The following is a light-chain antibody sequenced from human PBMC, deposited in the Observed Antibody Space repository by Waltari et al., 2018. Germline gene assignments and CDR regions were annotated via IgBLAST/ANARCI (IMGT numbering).Light chain of an antibody. V-gene: IGKV3-20*01. CDR2: GAS. J-gene: IGKJ1*01. CDR1: QSVGRS. Sequence: EIVLTQSPGTLSLSPGERATLSCWASQSVGRSLAWYQQKRGQAPRLLTYGASTRATGIPDRFSGSGSGTDFSLTISRLEPEDFAVYYCQHYVRLPVTFGQGTKVEI. CDR3: QHYVRLPVT.